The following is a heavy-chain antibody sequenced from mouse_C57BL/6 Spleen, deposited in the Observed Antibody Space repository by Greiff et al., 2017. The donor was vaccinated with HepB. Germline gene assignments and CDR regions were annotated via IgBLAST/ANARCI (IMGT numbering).Heavy chain of an antibody. V-gene: IGHV14-4*01. D-gene: IGHD2-1*01. CDR2: IDPENGDT. Sequence: EVKLMESGAELVRPGASVKLSCTASGFNIKDDYMHWVKQRPEQGLEWIGWIDPENGDTEYASKFQGKATITADTSSNTAYLQLSGLTSEDTAVYYCTSYGNYVVDYWGQGTTLTVSS. CDR3: TSYGNYVVDY. J-gene: IGHJ2*01. CDR1: GFNIKDDY.